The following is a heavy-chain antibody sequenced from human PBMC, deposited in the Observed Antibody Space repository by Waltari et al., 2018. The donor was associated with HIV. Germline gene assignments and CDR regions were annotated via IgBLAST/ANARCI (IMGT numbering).Heavy chain of an antibody. J-gene: IGHJ4*02. D-gene: IGHD2-15*01. CDR2: INSDGSSR. Sequence: VQLVESGGGSIRTGGSLRLSCAASGFSGSNPWMDWVRPGQGKGLVWVARINSDGSSRNYADAVKGRFVISRDNARNTVYLQLNSLRVEDTAMYFCARASHYIEFSTFDGDYYFDVWGRGTRVAVSS. V-gene: IGHV3-74*01. CDR1: GFSGSNPW. CDR3: ARASHYIEFSTFDGDYYFDV.